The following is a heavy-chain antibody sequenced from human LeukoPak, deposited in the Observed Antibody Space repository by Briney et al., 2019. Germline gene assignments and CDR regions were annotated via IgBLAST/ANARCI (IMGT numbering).Heavy chain of an antibody. CDR2: IIPIFGTA. CDR3: ARHYDILTGYYKRRDNWFDP. J-gene: IGHJ5*02. Sequence: ASVKVSCKASGGTFSSYAISWVRQAPGQGLEWMGGIIPIFGTANYAQKFQGRVTITADKSTSTAYMELSSLRSEDTAVYYCARHYDILTGYYKRRDNWFDPWGQGTLVTVSS. D-gene: IGHD3-9*01. V-gene: IGHV1-69*06. CDR1: GGTFSSYA.